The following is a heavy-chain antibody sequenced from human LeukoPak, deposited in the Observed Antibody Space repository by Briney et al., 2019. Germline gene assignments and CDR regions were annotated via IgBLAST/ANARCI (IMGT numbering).Heavy chain of an antibody. D-gene: IGHD4-11*01. CDR3: ARDRTVSTRDNWFDS. CDR1: GYTFTTYA. J-gene: IGHJ5*01. CDR2: INTKTGNP. Sequence: APVKVSCKTSGYTFTTYAMNWVRQAPGQGPEWMGWINTKTGNPTYAQGFTGRFVFSLDTSVSTAYLQISSLKAEDTAVYYCARDRTVSTRDNWFDSWGQGTLITVSS. V-gene: IGHV7-4-1*02.